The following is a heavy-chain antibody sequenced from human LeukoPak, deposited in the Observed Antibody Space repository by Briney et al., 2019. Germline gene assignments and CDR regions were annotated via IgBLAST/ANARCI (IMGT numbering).Heavy chain of an antibody. D-gene: IGHD4-17*01. J-gene: IGHJ5*02. V-gene: IGHV4-59*01. CDR2: IYYSGST. CDR3: ARADYGDYDT. Sequence: SGTLSLTCTVSGGSISSYYWSWIRQPPGKGLEWIGYIYYSGSTNYNPSLKSRVTISVDTSKNQFSLKLSSVTAADTAVYYCARADYGDYDTWGQGTLVTVSS. CDR1: GGSISSYY.